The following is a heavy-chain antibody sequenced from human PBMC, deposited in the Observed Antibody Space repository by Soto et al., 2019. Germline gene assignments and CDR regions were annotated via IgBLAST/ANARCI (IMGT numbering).Heavy chain of an antibody. V-gene: IGHV1-69*12. J-gene: IGHJ6*02. CDR3: ARDSITAAGHYYYGMDV. D-gene: IGHD6-13*01. CDR1: GGCFSSYA. CDR2: IIPIFGTA. Sequence: QVQLVQSGAEVKKPGSSVKVSCKASGGCFSSYAISWVRQAPGNGLEWMGGIIPIFGTANYAQKFQGRDTITADESTSTAYMELSSLRSEDTAVYYCARDSITAAGHYYYGMDVWGQGTTVTVSS.